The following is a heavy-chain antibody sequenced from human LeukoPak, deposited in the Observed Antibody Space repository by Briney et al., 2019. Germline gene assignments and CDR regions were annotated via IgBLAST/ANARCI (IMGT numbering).Heavy chain of an antibody. Sequence: NSSETLSLTCAVYGGSFSGYYWSWIRQPPGKGLEWIGEINHSGSTNYNPSLKSRVTISVDTSKNQFSLKLSSVTAADTAVYYCATTYYDFWSGSIIYNWFDPWGQGTLVTASS. V-gene: IGHV4-34*01. CDR1: GGSFSGYY. J-gene: IGHJ5*02. D-gene: IGHD3-3*01. CDR2: INHSGST. CDR3: ATTYYDFWSGSIIYNWFDP.